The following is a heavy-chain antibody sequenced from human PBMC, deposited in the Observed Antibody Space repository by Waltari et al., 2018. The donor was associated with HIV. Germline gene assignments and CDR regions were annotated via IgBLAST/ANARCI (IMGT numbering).Heavy chain of an antibody. J-gene: IGHJ5*02. Sequence: QVQLQQWGAGLLKPSETLSLTCAVYGGSFSGYYWSWIRQPPRKGLEWIGEINHSGSTNYNSSLKSRVTISVDTSKNQFSLQLSSVTAADTAVYYCARGRGIYYDSSGYYNWVDPWGQGTLVTVSS. CDR3: ARGRGIYYDSSGYYNWVDP. D-gene: IGHD3-22*01. V-gene: IGHV4-34*01. CDR2: INHSGST. CDR1: GGSFSGYY.